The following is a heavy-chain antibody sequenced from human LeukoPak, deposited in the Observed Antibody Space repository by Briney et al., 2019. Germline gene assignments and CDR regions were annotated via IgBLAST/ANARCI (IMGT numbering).Heavy chain of an antibody. CDR2: IKGDGSDK. D-gene: IGHD1-14*01. CDR3: ARDPETKRGRDGLDY. V-gene: IGHV3-7*01. CDR1: GFTFSNEW. J-gene: IGHJ4*02. Sequence: GSLRLSCAASGFTFSNEWISWVRQPPGKGLEWMASIKGDGSDKYYVDSVKGRFTISSDNAKNSMYLQMNRLRAEDTAVYYCARDPETKRGRDGLDYWGPGTLVIVSS.